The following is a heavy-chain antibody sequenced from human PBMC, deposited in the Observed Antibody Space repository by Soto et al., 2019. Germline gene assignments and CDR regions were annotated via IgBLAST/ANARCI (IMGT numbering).Heavy chain of an antibody. D-gene: IGHD6-13*01. CDR3: AKDLIAAAANHNWFDP. CDR2: ISGSGGST. J-gene: IGHJ5*02. CDR1: GFTFSSYA. Sequence: EVQLLESGGGLVQPGGSLRLSCAASGFTFSSYAMSWVRQAPGKGLEWVSAISGSGGSTYYADSVKGRFTISRDNSKNTLYLQMNSLRAEDTAVYYCAKDLIAAAANHNWFDPWGQGTLVTVSS. V-gene: IGHV3-23*01.